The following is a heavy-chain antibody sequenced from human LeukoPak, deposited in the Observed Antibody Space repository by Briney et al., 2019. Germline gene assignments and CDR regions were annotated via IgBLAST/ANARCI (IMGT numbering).Heavy chain of an antibody. J-gene: IGHJ4*02. CDR1: GGSFSGYY. CDR2: INHSGST. Sequence: PSETLSLTCAVYGGSFSGYYWSWIRQPPGKGLEWIGEINHSGSTNYNPSLKSRVTISVDNSKNQFSLKLSSVTAADTAVYYCARDTPLAVALDYWGQGTLVTVSS. D-gene: IGHD6-19*01. V-gene: IGHV4-34*01. CDR3: ARDTPLAVALDY.